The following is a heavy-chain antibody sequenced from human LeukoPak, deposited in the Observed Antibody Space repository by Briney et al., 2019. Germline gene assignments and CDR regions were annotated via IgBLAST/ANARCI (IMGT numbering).Heavy chain of an antibody. D-gene: IGHD3-3*01. CDR1: GGTFSSYA. V-gene: IGHV1-69*13. CDR3: ARDGSITIFGVVNNYGMGV. CDR2: IIPIFGTA. Sequence: EASVKVSCKASGGTFSSYAISWVRQAPGQGLEWMGGIIPIFGTANYAQKFQGRVTITADESTSTAYMELSSLRSEDTAVYYCARDGSITIFGVVNNYGMGVWGQGTTVTVSS. J-gene: IGHJ6*02.